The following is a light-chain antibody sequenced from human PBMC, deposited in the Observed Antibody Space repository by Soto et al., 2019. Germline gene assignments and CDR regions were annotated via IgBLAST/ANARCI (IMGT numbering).Light chain of an antibody. Sequence: QSALTQPASVSGSPGQSITISCTGTSSDVGSYNLVSWYQQHPGKAPKLMIYEGSKRPSGVSNRFSGSKSGNTASLTISGLQAEDEADYYCCSYSGSSTWVFGGGNKVTDL. CDR3: CSYSGSSTWV. CDR1: SSDVGSYNL. V-gene: IGLV2-23*01. CDR2: EGS. J-gene: IGLJ2*01.